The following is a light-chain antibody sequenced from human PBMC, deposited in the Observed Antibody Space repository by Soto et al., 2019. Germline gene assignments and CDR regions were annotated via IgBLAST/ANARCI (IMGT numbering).Light chain of an antibody. J-gene: IGLJ2*01. V-gene: IGLV2-11*01. CDR2: DVS. CDR3: CSYAGSYTFVV. CDR1: SSDVGGYNY. Sequence: QSALTQPRSVSGSPGQSVTISCTGTSSDVGGYNYVSWYQQHPGKAPKLMIYDVSKRPSGVPDRFSGSKSGNTASLTISGLQAEDEADYSCCSYAGSYTFVVFGGWPKLTVL.